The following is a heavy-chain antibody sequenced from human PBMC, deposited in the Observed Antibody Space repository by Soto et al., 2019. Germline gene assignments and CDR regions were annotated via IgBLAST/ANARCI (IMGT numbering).Heavy chain of an antibody. Sequence: QVQLQESGPGLVKPSQTLSLTCTVSGGSISSGDYYWSWIRQPPGKGLEWIGYIYYSGSTYYNPSLKSRVTISVDTSKNQFSLKLSSVTAADTAVYYCASCGGDCYFPYGMDVWGQGTTVTVSS. D-gene: IGHD2-21*02. CDR1: GGSISSGDYY. CDR2: IYYSGST. J-gene: IGHJ6*02. V-gene: IGHV4-30-4*01. CDR3: ASCGGDCYFPYGMDV.